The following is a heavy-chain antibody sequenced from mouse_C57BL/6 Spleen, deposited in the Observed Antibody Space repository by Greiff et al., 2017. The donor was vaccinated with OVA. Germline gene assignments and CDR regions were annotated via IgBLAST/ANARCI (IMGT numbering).Heavy chain of an antibody. J-gene: IGHJ3*01. D-gene: IGHD1-1*01. CDR3: ARGGDGSSGSWFAY. CDR1: GYSFTGYF. Sequence: EVQLQQSGPELVKPGDSVKISCKASGYSFTGYFMNWVMQSHGKSLEWIGRINPYNGDTFYNQKFKGKATLTVDKSSSTAHMELRSLTVEDSAVYYCARGGDGSSGSWFAYWGQGTLVTVSA. V-gene: IGHV1-20*01. CDR2: INPYNGDT.